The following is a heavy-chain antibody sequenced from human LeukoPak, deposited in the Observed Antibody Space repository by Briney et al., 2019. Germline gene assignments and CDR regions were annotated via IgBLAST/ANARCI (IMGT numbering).Heavy chain of an antibody. Sequence: PSETLSLTCTVSGGSICSSSYWWGWIRQPPRKGLEWIAYIYYSGSTHYNPSLKSRVTISIEKSKNQFSMKLSSVTAADTAVYYWARNYYESSGYYPWNFDYWGQGTLVTVSS. CDR1: GGSICSSSYW. D-gene: IGHD3-22*01. CDR2: IYYSGST. V-gene: IGHV4-39*01. J-gene: IGHJ4*02. CDR3: ARNYYESSGYYPWNFDY.